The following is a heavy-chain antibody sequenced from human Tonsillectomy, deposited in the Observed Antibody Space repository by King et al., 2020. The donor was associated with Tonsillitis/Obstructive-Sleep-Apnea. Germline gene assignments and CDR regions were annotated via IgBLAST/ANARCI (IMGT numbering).Heavy chain of an antibody. D-gene: IGHD2-15*01. CDR2: IYPGDSDT. V-gene: IGHV5-51*01. CDR3: ARLERRVAAKAVDI. Sequence: LVQSGAEVKKSGESLKISCKGSGDSFTNYWIGWVRQMPGKGLEWMGTIYPGDSDTRYSPSFQGQVTISADKPISTAYLQWSSLKASDTAMYYCARLERRVAAKAVDIWGQGTMVTVSS. J-gene: IGHJ3*02. CDR1: GDSFTNYW.